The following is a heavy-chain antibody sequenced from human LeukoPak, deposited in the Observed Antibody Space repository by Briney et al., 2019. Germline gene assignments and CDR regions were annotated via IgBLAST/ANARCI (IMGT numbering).Heavy chain of an antibody. CDR3: ARDTGYSYGYWFDP. CDR1: GFTFSNYAM. V-gene: IGHV4-4*02. Sequence: PGGSLRLSCAASGFTFSNYAMSWVRQAPGKGLEWIGEIYHSGSTNYNPSLKSRVTISVDKSKNQFSLKLSSVTAADTAVYYCARDTGYSYGYWFDPWGQGTLVTVSS. CDR2: IYHSGST. D-gene: IGHD5-18*01. J-gene: IGHJ5*02.